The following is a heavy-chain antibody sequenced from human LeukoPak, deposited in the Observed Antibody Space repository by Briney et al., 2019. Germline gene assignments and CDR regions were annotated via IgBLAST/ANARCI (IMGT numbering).Heavy chain of an antibody. Sequence: ASVKVSCKTSGYTFTGYYIHWVRQAPGQGLEWMGWINPNSGGTNYAQKFQGRVTMTRDTSISTAYMELSRLRSDDTAVYYCARSPWFGELCFDYWGQGTLVTVSS. V-gene: IGHV1-2*02. CDR1: GYTFTGYY. D-gene: IGHD3-10*01. CDR2: INPNSGGT. CDR3: ARSPWFGELCFDY. J-gene: IGHJ4*02.